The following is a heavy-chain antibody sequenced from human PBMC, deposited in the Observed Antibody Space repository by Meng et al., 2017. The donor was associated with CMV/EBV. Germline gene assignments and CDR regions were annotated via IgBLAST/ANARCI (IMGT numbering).Heavy chain of an antibody. CDR2: IYWYDDK. V-gene: IGHV2-5*01. J-gene: IGHJ4*02. Sequence: QITWKESGPRLMKPPQTLTLTCTFSAFSLSTSGVGVGWIRQPPGKALEWLALIYWYDDKRYSPSLKSRLTITKDTSKNQVVLTMTNMDPVDTATYYWARLYDSSGYYLGYFDYWGQGTLVTVSS. CDR3: ARLYDSSGYYLGYFDY. CDR1: AFSLSTSGVG. D-gene: IGHD3-22*01.